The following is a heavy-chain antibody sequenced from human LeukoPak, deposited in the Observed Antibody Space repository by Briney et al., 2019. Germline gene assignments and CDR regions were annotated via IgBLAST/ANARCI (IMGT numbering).Heavy chain of an antibody. V-gene: IGHV1-2*02. D-gene: IGHD4-17*01. Sequence: ASVKVSCTASGYTFTDYYMHWVRQAPGQGLEWMGWINPKTGGTNYAQNFQGRVTMTRDTSISTAYMELSRLRSDDTAVYYCARGFPLYGDRHLYWGQGTLVTVSS. CDR3: ARGFPLYGDRHLY. J-gene: IGHJ4*02. CDR1: GYTFTDYY. CDR2: INPKTGGT.